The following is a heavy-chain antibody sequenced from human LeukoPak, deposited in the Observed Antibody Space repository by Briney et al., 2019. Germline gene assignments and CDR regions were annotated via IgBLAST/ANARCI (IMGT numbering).Heavy chain of an antibody. CDR1: GDSISTYY. CDR3: ARDRRDGYNPGDYNFDY. J-gene: IGHJ4*02. V-gene: IGHV4-59*01. D-gene: IGHD5-24*01. CDR2: VYYTGAT. Sequence: PSETLSLTCAISGDSISTYYWSWIRQPPGKGLEWIGYVYYTGATNYNPSLKSRVTISVDTSRNQFSLKMSSVSAADTAVYYCARDRRDGYNPGDYNFDYWGQGALVTVSS.